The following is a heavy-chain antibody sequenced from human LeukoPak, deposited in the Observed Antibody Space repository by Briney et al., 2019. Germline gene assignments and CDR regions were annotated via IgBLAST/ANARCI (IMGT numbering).Heavy chain of an antibody. J-gene: IGHJ5*02. Sequence: SETLSLTCTVSGGSISSGDYYWSWIRQPPGMGLEWFGYIYYSGSTFYNPSLKSRVTMSVDTSKNQFSLKLSSVTAGDTAVYYCATLLDTRWFAPWGQGTLVTVSS. CDR2: IYYSGST. D-gene: IGHD5-18*01. CDR3: ATLLDTRWFAP. CDR1: GGSISSGDYY. V-gene: IGHV4-30-4*08.